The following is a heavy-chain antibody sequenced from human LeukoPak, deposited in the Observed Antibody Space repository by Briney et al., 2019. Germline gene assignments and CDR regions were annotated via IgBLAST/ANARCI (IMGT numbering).Heavy chain of an antibody. D-gene: IGHD2-21*01. Sequence: KPSETLSLTCTVSGGSISSGSYYWSWIRQPAGKGLEWIGRIYTSGSTNYNPSLKSRVTMSVDTSKNQFSLKLSSVTAADTAVYYCASGVRGGNNWFDPWGQGTLVTVSS. J-gene: IGHJ5*02. CDR3: ASGVRGGNNWFDP. CDR1: GGSISSGSYY. CDR2: IYTSGST. V-gene: IGHV4-61*02.